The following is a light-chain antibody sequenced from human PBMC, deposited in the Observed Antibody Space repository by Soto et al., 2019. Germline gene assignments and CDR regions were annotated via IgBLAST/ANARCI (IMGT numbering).Light chain of an antibody. CDR3: AAWDDSLNGWV. V-gene: IGLV1-44*01. Sequence: QSVLTQPPSASGTPGQRVTISCSGSSSSIGSNAVNWYQQVPGTAPKLLIYDNNQRPSGVPDRFSGSRPGTSASLAISGLRSEDEADYYCAAWDDSLNGWVFGGGTKVTVL. CDR1: SSSIGSNA. J-gene: IGLJ3*02. CDR2: DNN.